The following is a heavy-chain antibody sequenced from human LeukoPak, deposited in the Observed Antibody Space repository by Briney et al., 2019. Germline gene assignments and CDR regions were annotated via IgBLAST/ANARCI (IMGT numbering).Heavy chain of an antibody. CDR3: VRDVHYYDSSGYYDY. CDR2: IYYSGST. CDR1: GGSISSYY. D-gene: IGHD3-22*01. V-gene: IGHV4-59*01. Sequence: SETLSLTCTVSGGSISSYYWSWIRQPPGKGLEWIGYIYYSGSTNYNPSLKSRVTISVDTSKNQFSLKLSSVTAADTAVYYCVRDVHYYDSSGYYDYWGQGTLVTVSS. J-gene: IGHJ4*02.